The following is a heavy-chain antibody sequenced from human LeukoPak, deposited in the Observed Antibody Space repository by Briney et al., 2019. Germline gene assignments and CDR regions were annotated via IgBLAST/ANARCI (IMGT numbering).Heavy chain of an antibody. V-gene: IGHV4-39*07. CDR3: AGGEYDYYDSSGYYSFDY. D-gene: IGHD3-22*01. Sequence: SETLSLTCTVSGGSISSSSYYWGWIRQPPGKGLEWIGSIYYSGSTYYNPSLKSRVTISVDTSKNQFSLKLSSVTAADTAVYYCAGGEYDYYDSSGYYSFDYWGQGTLVTVSS. J-gene: IGHJ4*02. CDR1: GGSISSSSYY. CDR2: IYYSGST.